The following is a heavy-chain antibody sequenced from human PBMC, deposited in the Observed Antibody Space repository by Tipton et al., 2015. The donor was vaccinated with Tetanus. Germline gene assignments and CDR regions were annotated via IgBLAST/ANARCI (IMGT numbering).Heavy chain of an antibody. V-gene: IGHV3-53*01. J-gene: IGHJ4*02. CDR2: IYSDGST. CDR1: EFIVSSDF. Sequence: SLRLSCAASEFIVSSDFMSWVRQAPGKGPQWVSVIYSDGSTYYADSVKGRFTISRDDSKNTLYLQMNSLRAEDTAVYYCARRHYNHDSDFGFWGQGTPVTVSS. D-gene: IGHD3-10*01. CDR3: ARRHYNHDSDFGF.